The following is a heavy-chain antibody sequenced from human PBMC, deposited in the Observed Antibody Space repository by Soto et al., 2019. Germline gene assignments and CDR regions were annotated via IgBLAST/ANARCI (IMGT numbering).Heavy chain of an antibody. D-gene: IGHD5-18*01. V-gene: IGHV3-9*01. CDR3: AKGPSYIPKTTMVYYYYMDV. CDR2: ISWNSGNI. Sequence: SLSFSCAASGFTFGDYAMHWVRQVPGKGLEWVSDISWNSGNIAYADSVKGRFTISRDNGKNSLYLQMNSLSTEDTALYYCAKGPSYIPKTTMVYYYYMDVWGKGTTVTVTS. J-gene: IGHJ6*03. CDR1: GFTFGDYA.